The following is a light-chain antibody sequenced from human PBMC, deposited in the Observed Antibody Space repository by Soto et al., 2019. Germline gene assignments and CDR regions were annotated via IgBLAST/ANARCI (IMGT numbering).Light chain of an antibody. CDR2: GAS. J-gene: IGKJ1*01. Sequence: EIVLTQSPGTLSLSPGERATLSCRASQSITNNYLAWYQQKPGQAPRLLIYGASSRATGIPDRFSGSGSVTDFTLTISRLQPEDFAVYYCQQYGTSRQTFGLGTKVDIK. CDR1: QSITNNY. CDR3: QQYGTSRQT. V-gene: IGKV3-20*01.